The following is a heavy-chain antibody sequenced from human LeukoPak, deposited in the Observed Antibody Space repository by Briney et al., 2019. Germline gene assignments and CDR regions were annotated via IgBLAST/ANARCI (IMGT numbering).Heavy chain of an antibody. CDR3: ARGPTPSYYYGSGSYYSLDF. D-gene: IGHD3-10*01. CDR2: IKQDGSEE. Sequence: GGSLRLSCAASGFTFNSYWMSWVRQTPGKGLEWVANIKQDGSEEYYVGSVKGRFTVSRDNAKSSLFLQMNSLRVEDTAVYYCARGPTPSYYYGSGSYYSLDFWGQGTLVTVSS. V-gene: IGHV3-7*01. CDR1: GFTFNSYW. J-gene: IGHJ4*02.